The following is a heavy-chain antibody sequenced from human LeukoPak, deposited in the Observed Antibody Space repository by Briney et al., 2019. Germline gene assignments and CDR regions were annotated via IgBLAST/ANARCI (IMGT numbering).Heavy chain of an antibody. CDR2: IYYSGST. CDR3: ARAPPTYYYDSSGYPIDY. J-gene: IGHJ4*02. V-gene: IGHV4-31*03. CDR1: GGSISSGGYY. Sequence: SETLSLTCTVSGGSISSGGYYWSWIRQHPGKGLEWIGYIYYSGSTYYNPSLKSRVTISVDTSKNQFSLKLSSVTAADTAVYYCARAPPTYYYDSSGYPIDYWGQGTLVTVSS. D-gene: IGHD3-22*01.